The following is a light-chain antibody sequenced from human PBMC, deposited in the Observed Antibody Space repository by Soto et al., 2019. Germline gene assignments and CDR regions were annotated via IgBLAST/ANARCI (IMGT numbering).Light chain of an antibody. V-gene: IGLV1-47*01. CDR3: AAWDDSLSGYV. CDR2: RNN. CDR1: SSNIGGYY. Sequence: QSVLTQPPSASGTPGQSVTISCSGSSSNIGGYYVSWYQQLPGTAPKVLIYRNNQRPSGVPDRFSGSKSGTSASLAISGLRSDDEADYYCAAWDDSLSGYVFGTGTKLTVL. J-gene: IGLJ1*01.